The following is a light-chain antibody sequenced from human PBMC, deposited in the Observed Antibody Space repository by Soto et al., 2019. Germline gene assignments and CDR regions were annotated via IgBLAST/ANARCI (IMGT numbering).Light chain of an antibody. Sequence: QSVLTQPRSVSGSPGQSVTISCTGTSSDVDAYNYVSWYQQHPAKAPNLMIYDVSKRPSGVPDRFSGSKSGNTASLTISGLQAEDEGAYYCCSYTNSAYVFGTVTKVTVL. J-gene: IGLJ1*01. CDR2: DVS. V-gene: IGLV2-11*01. CDR1: SSDVDAYNY. CDR3: CSYTNSAYV.